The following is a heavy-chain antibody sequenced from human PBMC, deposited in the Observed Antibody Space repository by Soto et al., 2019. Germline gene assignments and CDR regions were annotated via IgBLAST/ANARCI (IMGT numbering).Heavy chain of an antibody. CDR3: AKDARDYDILTGYFCFDY. J-gene: IGHJ4*02. Sequence: PGGSLRLSCAASGFTFSSYAMSWVRQAPGKGLEWVSAISGSGGSTYYADSVKGRFTISRDNSKNTLYLQMNSLRAEDTAVYYCAKDARDYDILTGYFCFDYWGQGTLVTVSS. D-gene: IGHD3-9*01. CDR1: GFTFSSYA. CDR2: ISGSGGST. V-gene: IGHV3-23*01.